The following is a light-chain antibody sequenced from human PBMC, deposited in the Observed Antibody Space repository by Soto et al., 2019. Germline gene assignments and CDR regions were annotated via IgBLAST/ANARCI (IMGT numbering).Light chain of an antibody. CDR3: HHYNSYSEA. V-gene: IGKV1-5*01. Sequence: DIQMTQSPSTLSASVGDRVTITCRASQSIDTWLAWYQQKPGKAPRLLIYDASSLESGVPPRFSGSGSGTEFTLTISSLQPDDFATYYCHHYNSYSEAFGQGTRWIS. CDR1: QSIDTW. J-gene: IGKJ1*01. CDR2: DAS.